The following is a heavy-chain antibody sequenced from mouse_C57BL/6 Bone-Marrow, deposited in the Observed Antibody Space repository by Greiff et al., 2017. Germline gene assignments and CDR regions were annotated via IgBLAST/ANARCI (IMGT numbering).Heavy chain of an antibody. CDR3: ARERYYGSYFDY. CDR1: GYAFSSYW. V-gene: IGHV1-80*01. D-gene: IGHD1-1*01. Sequence: VQLQQSGAELVKPGASVKISCKASGYAFSSYWMNWVKQRPGKGLEWIGQIYPGDGDTNYNEKFKGKATLTADKSSSTAYMQFSSLTSEDSAIYYCARERYYGSYFDYWGQGTTLTVSS. CDR2: IYPGDGDT. J-gene: IGHJ2*01.